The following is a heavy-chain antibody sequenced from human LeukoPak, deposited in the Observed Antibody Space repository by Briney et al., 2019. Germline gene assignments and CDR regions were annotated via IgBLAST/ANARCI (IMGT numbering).Heavy chain of an antibody. CDR3: ARGAYSSGWMTFDY. V-gene: IGHV3-30*04. CDR2: ISYGGSIK. CDR1: GFTFDDYA. J-gene: IGHJ4*02. Sequence: PGGSLRLSCAASGFTFDDYAMHWVRHAPGKGLVWVALISYGGSIKSYADSVKGRFTISRDNSKNTLYVQMNSLRTDDTAVYYCARGAYSSGWMTFDYWGQGILVTVSS. D-gene: IGHD6-19*01.